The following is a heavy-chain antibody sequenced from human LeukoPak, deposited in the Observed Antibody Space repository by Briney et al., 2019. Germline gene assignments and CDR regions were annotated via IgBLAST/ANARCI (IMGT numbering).Heavy chain of an antibody. Sequence: GGSLRLSCAAAGFTFSSYSMNWVRQAPGKGPEWVSSISSSSSYIYYADSVKGRFTISRDNAKNSLYLQMNSLRVEDTAVYYCENEEARWEWFDPSGQGTLVTVSS. CDR1: GFTFSSYS. D-gene: IGHD1-26*01. J-gene: IGHJ5*02. CDR2: ISSSSSYI. V-gene: IGHV3-21*01. CDR3: ENEEARWEWFDP.